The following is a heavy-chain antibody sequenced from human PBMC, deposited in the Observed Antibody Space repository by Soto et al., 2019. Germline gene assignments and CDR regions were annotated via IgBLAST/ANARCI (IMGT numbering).Heavy chain of an antibody. D-gene: IGHD5-12*01. Sequence: GGSLRLSCAASGFTFSSYGMHWVRQAPGKGLEWVAVIWYDGSNKYYADSVKGRFTISRDNSKNTLYLQMNSLRAEDTAVYYCARSRGKKWLRPEYYFDYWGQGTLVTVSS. V-gene: IGHV3-33*01. CDR2: IWYDGSNK. CDR3: ARSRGKKWLRPEYYFDY. J-gene: IGHJ4*02. CDR1: GFTFSSYG.